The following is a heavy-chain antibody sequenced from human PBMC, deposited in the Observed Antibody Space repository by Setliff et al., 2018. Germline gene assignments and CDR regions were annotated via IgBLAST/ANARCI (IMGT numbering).Heavy chain of an antibody. CDR2: VSGSGGST. J-gene: IGHJ4*02. CDR1: GFTFSSYA. D-gene: IGHD3-22*01. CDR3: AKDSSYSMIVVVIPFDY. Sequence: SLRLSCAASGFTFSSYAMSWVRQAPGKGLEWVSGVSGSGGSTYYTDSVKGRFTISRDNSKNTLYLQMNSLRAEDTAVYYCAKDSSYSMIVVVIPFDYWGQGTLVTVSS. V-gene: IGHV3-23*01.